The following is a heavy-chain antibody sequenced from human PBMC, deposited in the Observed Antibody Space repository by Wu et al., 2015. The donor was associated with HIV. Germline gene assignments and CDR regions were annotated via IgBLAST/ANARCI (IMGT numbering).Heavy chain of an antibody. CDR2: IYYTGGT. J-gene: IGHJ2*01. CDR3: AGGRYHRLSWYFDL. Sequence: QVQLQESGPGLVKPSETLSLTCTVSGASITSHYWNWIRQPPGKGLEWIGYIYYTGGTNYNPSLESRVTLSMETSKNQFSLKLNSLTAADTAVYYCAGGRYHRLSWYFDLWGRGTLVTVSS. D-gene: IGHD1-14*01. V-gene: IGHV4-59*11. CDR1: GASITSHY.